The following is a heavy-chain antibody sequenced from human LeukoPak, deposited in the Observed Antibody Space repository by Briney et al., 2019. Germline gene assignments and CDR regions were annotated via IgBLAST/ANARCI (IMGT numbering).Heavy chain of an antibody. CDR3: ARSDILTGYYKVLFDY. CDR2: IYYSGST. Sequence: SETLSLTCTVSGGSISSYYWSWIRQPLGKGLEWIGYIYYSGSTNYNPSLKSRVTISVDTSKNQFSLKLSSVTAADTAVYYCARSDILTGYYKVLFDYWGQGTLVTVSS. CDR1: GGSISSYY. J-gene: IGHJ4*02. V-gene: IGHV4-59*01. D-gene: IGHD3-9*01.